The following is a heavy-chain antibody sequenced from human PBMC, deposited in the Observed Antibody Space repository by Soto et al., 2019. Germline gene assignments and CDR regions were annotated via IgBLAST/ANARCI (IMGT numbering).Heavy chain of an antibody. Sequence: SATLSITCTVSGGSISSSSYYWGWIRQPPGKGLEWIGSIYYSGSTYYNPSLKSRVTISVDTSKNQFSLKLSSVTAADTAVYYCARRLAVAGTFYYYYYGMDVWGQGTTVTVSS. J-gene: IGHJ6*02. CDR1: GGSISSSSYY. D-gene: IGHD6-19*01. V-gene: IGHV4-39*01. CDR2: IYYSGST. CDR3: ARRLAVAGTFYYYYYGMDV.